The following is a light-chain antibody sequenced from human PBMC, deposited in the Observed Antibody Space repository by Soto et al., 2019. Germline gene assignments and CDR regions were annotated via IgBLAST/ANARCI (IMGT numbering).Light chain of an antibody. CDR3: QQYETLPLT. CDR1: QGIRSS. J-gene: IGKJ4*01. V-gene: IGKV1-33*01. CDR2: DAS. Sequence: DIQMTQSPSSLSASVRDRVSITCQASQGIRSSLNWYQQKPGKAPKLLIYDASTLETGVPSRFSGGGSGTQFTLIISSLQLDDAATYYCQQYETLPLTFGGGTKVEIK.